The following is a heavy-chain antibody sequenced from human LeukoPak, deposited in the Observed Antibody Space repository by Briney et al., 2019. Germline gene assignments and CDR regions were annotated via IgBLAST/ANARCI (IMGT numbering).Heavy chain of an antibody. D-gene: IGHD5-24*01. CDR1: GGSFSGYY. J-gene: IGHJ5*02. V-gene: IGHV4-34*01. CDR2: INHSGST. Sequence: PSETLSLTCAVYGGSFSGYYWSWIRQPPGKGLEWIGEINHSGSTNYNPSLKSRVTISVDTSKNQFSLKLSSVTAADTAVYYCAKVWRDGYGTWGQGTLVTVSS. CDR3: AKVWRDGYGT.